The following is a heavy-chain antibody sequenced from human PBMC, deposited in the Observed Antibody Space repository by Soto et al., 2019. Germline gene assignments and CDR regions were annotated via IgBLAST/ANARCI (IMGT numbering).Heavy chain of an antibody. CDR1: GGSFSGYY. D-gene: IGHD3-3*01. Sequence: PSETLSLTCAVYGGSFSGYYWSWIRQPPGKGLEWIGEINHSGSTNYNPSLKSRVTISVDTSKNQFSLKLSSVTAADTAVYYCARGGGVLRFLEWLPLKRREHGRIDYWGQGTLVTVSS. J-gene: IGHJ4*02. CDR2: INHSGST. V-gene: IGHV4-34*01. CDR3: ARGGGVLRFLEWLPLKRREHGRIDY.